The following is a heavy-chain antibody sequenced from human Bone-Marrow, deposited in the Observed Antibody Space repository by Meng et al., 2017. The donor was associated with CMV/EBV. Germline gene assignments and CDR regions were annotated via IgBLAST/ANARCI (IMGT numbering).Heavy chain of an antibody. CDR2: IYYSGST. CDR3: VRDDYGDYGDAFDI. Sequence: SEPLSLTCTVSGGSVSSGSYYWSWIRQPPGKGLEWIGYIYYSGSTNYNPSLKSRVTISVDTSKNQFSLKLSSVTAADTAVYYCVRDDYGDYGDAFDIWGQGTMVTVSS. J-gene: IGHJ3*02. V-gene: IGHV4-61*01. D-gene: IGHD4-17*01. CDR1: GGSVSSGSYY.